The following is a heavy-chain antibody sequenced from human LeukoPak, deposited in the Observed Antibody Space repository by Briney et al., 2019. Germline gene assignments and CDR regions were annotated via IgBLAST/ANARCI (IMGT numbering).Heavy chain of an antibody. CDR1: GFSFSSYA. V-gene: IGHV3-23*01. Sequence: PGGSLRLSCAASGFSFSSYAMSWVRQAPGKGLEWVSAITDSGGSTYHADSVKGRFTISRDNSKNTLFLQMNSLRVEDTAVYYCAKGSSSSRPSYFDYWGQGTLVTVSS. J-gene: IGHJ4*02. CDR2: ITDSGGST. D-gene: IGHD6-6*01. CDR3: AKGSSSSRPSYFDY.